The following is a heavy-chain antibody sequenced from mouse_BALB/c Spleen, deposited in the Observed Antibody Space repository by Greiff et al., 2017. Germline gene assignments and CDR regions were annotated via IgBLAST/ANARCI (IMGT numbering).Heavy chain of an antibody. CDR1: GYSITSDYA. Sequence: VQLQQSGPGLVKPSQSLSLTCTVTGYSITSDYAWNWIRQFPGNKLEWMGYISYSGSTSYNPSLKSRISITRDTSKNQFFLQLNSVTTEDTATYYCARGNYERYYAMDYWGQGTSVTVSS. CDR2: ISYSGST. V-gene: IGHV3-2*02. J-gene: IGHJ4*01. CDR3: ARGNYERYYAMDY. D-gene: IGHD2-1*01.